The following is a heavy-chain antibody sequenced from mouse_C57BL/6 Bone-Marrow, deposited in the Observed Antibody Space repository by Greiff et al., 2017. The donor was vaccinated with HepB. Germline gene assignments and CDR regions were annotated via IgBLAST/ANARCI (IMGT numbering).Heavy chain of an antibody. D-gene: IGHD1-1*01. Sequence: EVKLVESGGDLVKPGGSLKLSCAASGFTFSSYGMSWVRQTPDKRLEWVATISSGGSYTYYPDSVKGRFTISRDNAKNTLYLQMSSLKSEDTAMYYWARIYYYGSSYGYFDYWGQGTTLTVSS. CDR1: GFTFSSYG. J-gene: IGHJ2*01. CDR2: ISSGGSYT. V-gene: IGHV5-6*01. CDR3: ARIYYYGSSYGYFDY.